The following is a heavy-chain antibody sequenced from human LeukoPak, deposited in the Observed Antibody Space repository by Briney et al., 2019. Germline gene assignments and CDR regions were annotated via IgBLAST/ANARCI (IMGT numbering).Heavy chain of an antibody. J-gene: IGHJ4*02. CDR1: GYSFGTYW. CDR3: ARPPSRGYSSSFEY. D-gene: IGHD2-2*03. CDR2: IYPDESNI. Sequence: GESLKISCKGSGYSFGTYWIAWVRQMPGKGLEWMGIIYPDESNIRYSPSFQGQVTILADKSISTVYLQWSSLKASDTAIYYCARPPSRGYSSSFEYWGQGTLVTVSS. V-gene: IGHV5-51*01.